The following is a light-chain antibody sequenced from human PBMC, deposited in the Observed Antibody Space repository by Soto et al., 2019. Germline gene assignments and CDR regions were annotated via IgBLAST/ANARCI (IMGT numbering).Light chain of an antibody. J-gene: IGKJ1*01. CDR3: QQTYSMPWT. V-gene: IGKV1-39*01. Sequence: DIQMTQSPSSLSASVGDRVTITCRASQSISSYLNWYQQKPGKAPKLLIYAASSSQSGVPSRFSGSGSGTDFTLTISSLQTEDFATFYCQQTYSMPWTFGQGTKVEIK. CDR2: AAS. CDR1: QSISSY.